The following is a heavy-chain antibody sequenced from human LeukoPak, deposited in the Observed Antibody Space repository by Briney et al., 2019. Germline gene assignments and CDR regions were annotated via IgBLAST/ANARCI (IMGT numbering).Heavy chain of an antibody. CDR2: IYTSGST. D-gene: IGHD2-15*01. J-gene: IGHJ1*01. CDR1: GGSISSYY. Sequence: PSETLSLTCTVSGGSISSYYWSWIRQPAGKGLDWIERIYTSGSTNYNPSLKSRVTMSVDTSKNQFSLKLSSVTAADTAVYYCAREIGYCSGGSCYPGYFQHWGQGTLVTVSS. V-gene: IGHV4-4*07. CDR3: AREIGYCSGGSCYPGYFQH.